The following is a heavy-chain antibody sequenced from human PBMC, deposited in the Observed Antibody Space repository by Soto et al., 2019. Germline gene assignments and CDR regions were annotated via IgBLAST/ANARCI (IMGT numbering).Heavy chain of an antibody. V-gene: IGHV3-11*06. CDR2: ISSSSSYT. CDR1: GFTFSDYY. CDR3: ARFRVVSPYHFDY. J-gene: IGHJ4*02. D-gene: IGHD3-22*01. Sequence: RLSCAASGFTFSDYYMSWIRQAPGKGLEWVSYISSSSSYTNYADSVKGRFTISRDNAKNSLYLQMNSLRAEDTAVYYCARFRVVSPYHFDYWGQGALVTVSS.